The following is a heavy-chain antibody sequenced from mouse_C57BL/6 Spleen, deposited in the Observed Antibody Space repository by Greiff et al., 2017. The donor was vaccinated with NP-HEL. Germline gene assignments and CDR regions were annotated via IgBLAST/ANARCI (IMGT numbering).Heavy chain of an antibody. D-gene: IGHD2-5*01. J-gene: IGHJ4*01. V-gene: IGHV1-82*01. CDR2: IYPGDGDT. Sequence: VQLVESGPELVKPGASVKISCKASGYAFSSSWMNWVKQRPGKGLEWIGRIYPGDGDTNYNGKFKGKATLTVDKPSSTAYMQLSSLTSEDSAVYFCAPYYSNYVDYAMDYWGQGTSVTVSS. CDR3: APYYSNYVDYAMDY. CDR1: GYAFSSSW.